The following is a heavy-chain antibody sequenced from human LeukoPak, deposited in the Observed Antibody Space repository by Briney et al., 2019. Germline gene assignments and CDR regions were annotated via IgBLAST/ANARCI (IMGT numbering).Heavy chain of an antibody. CDR2: VRTKTHGGAP. CDR1: GVTFSDCA. V-gene: IGHV3-49*03. J-gene: IGHJ5*02. D-gene: IGHD3-10*01. CDR3: ARVNFRDYRGYTWFEP. Sequence: PGRSQRLSCKGSGVTFSDCAVTWFRQTPGKGLEWVGFVRTKTHGGAPETAASVRGRFNVSRDDSAGIAYLQMTSLRTEDTAMYYCARVNFRDYRGYTWFEPWGQGTLVTVSS.